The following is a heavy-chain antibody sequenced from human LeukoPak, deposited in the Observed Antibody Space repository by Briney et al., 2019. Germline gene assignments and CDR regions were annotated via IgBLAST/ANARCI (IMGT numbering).Heavy chain of an antibody. CDR1: GYTFTGYY. V-gene: IGHV1-2*02. CDR3: ARDATFWSDLYNWFDP. Sequence: GASVKVSCKASGYTFTGYYMHWVRQAPGQGLEWMGWINPNSGGTNYAQKFQGRVTMTRDTSISTAYMELSRLRSDDTAVYYCARDATFWSDLYNWFDPWGQGTLVTVSS. J-gene: IGHJ5*02. D-gene: IGHD3-3*01. CDR2: INPNSGGT.